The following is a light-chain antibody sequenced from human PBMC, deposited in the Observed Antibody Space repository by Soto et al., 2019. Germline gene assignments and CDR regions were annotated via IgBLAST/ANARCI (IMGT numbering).Light chain of an antibody. Sequence: EIVLKQSPAILSLSPGDTATLSCRASRSVRAFLAWFQQKPGRAPRLVIYDTSNRATGVPARFSGSGSETDFTLTISSLEPEDFAVYYCQQRSDWPPITFCQGTLLEIK. J-gene: IGKJ5*01. CDR2: DTS. CDR1: RSVRAF. V-gene: IGKV3-11*01. CDR3: QQRSDWPPIT.